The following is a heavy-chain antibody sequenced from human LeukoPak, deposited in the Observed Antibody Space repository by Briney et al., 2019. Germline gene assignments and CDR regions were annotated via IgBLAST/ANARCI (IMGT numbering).Heavy chain of an antibody. J-gene: IGHJ6*02. CDR2: TSYDGSNK. Sequence: GGSLRLSCAASGFTFSSYGMLWVRQAPGKGLEWVAVTSYDGSNKYYADSVKGRFTISRDNSKNTLYLQMNSLRADDTAVYYCAKNRKLRYDFWSGYYNYYYYGMDVWGQGTTVTVSS. V-gene: IGHV3-30*18. D-gene: IGHD3-3*01. CDR1: GFTFSSYG. CDR3: AKNRKLRYDFWSGYYNYYYYGMDV.